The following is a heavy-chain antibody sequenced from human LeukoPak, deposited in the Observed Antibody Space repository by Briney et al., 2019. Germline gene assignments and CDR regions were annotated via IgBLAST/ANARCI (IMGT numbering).Heavy chain of an antibody. V-gene: IGHV4-30-2*01. CDR1: GGSISSGGYS. CDR2: IYHSGST. J-gene: IGHJ6*02. Sequence: SETLSLTCADSGGSISSGGYSWSWIRQPPGEGLEWIGYIYHSGSTYYNPSLKSRVTISVDRSKNQFSLKLSSVTAADTAVYYCARVAHSECRDGMDVWGQGTTVTVSS. CDR3: ARVAHSECRDGMDV. D-gene: IGHD3-10*01.